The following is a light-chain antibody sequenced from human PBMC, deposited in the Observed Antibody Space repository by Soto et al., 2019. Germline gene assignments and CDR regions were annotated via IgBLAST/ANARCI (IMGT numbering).Light chain of an antibody. CDR2: VTS. Sequence: DIQMTQSPSSLSASVGDRVTVTCRPSQNITKLLNWYQEKPGKAPKVLIYVTSNLENGVPSRFSGSGSGTEFTLTISSLQPEDFATYYCQQTYSAPGTFGQGTRVEV. CDR1: QNITKL. V-gene: IGKV1-39*01. J-gene: IGKJ1*01. CDR3: QQTYSAPGT.